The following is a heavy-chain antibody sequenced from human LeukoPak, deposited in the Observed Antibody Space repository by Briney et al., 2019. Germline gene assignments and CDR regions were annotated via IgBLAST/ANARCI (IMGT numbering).Heavy chain of an antibody. V-gene: IGHV4-4*07. CDR3: ARHCRYGGLDY. D-gene: IGHD2-15*01. J-gene: IGHJ4*02. CDR2: IYTTGST. CDR1: GGSIGTGY. Sequence: SETLSLTCTVSGGSIGTGYWSWIRQPAGKGLEWIGRIYTTGSTNYNPSLMSRITMSVDTSKNQFSLKLSSVTAADTAVYYCARHCRYGGLDYWGQGALVTVSS.